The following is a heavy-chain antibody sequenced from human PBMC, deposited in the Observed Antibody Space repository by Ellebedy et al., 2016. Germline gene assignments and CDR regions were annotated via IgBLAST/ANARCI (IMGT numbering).Heavy chain of an antibody. CDR3: AISSVYYYYFHY. J-gene: IGHJ4*02. V-gene: IGHV5-51*01. CDR2: IYPGDSDT. CDR1: GYTFTSYW. Sequence: GESLKISCRGSGYTFTSYWIGWVRQMPGEGLEWMGIIYPGDSDTRYSPSFQGQVTISADKSISTAYLQWSSLKASDTAMYYCAISSVYYYYFHYWGQGTLVTVSS. D-gene: IGHD3-22*01.